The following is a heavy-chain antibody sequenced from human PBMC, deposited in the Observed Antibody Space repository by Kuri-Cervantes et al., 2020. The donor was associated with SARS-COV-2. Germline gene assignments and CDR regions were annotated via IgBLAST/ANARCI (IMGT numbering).Heavy chain of an antibody. D-gene: IGHD3-3*01. V-gene: IGHV4-34*01. CDR3: ARDQTTYYDFWSGYNYGMDV. J-gene: IGHJ6*02. Sequence: ESLKISCAASGFTFSSYAMSWVRQPPGKGLEWIGEINHSGSTNYNPSLKSRVTISVDTSKNQFSLKLSSVTAADTAVYYCARDQTTYYDFWSGYNYGMDVWGQGTTVTVSS. CDR1: GFTFSSYA. CDR2: INHSGST.